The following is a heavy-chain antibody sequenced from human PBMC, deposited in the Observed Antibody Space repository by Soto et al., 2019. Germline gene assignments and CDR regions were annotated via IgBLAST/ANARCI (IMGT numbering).Heavy chain of an antibody. CDR2: ISAYNGNT. D-gene: IGHD2-15*01. Sequence: ASVKFSCKASGYTFTSYGISWVRQAPGQGLEWMGWISAYNGNTNYAQKLQGRVTMTTDTSTSTAYMELRSLRSDDTAVYYCARLVLTSDCSGGSCLLYYFDYWGQGTLVTVSS. J-gene: IGHJ4*02. CDR3: ARLVLTSDCSGGSCLLYYFDY. CDR1: GYTFTSYG. V-gene: IGHV1-18*01.